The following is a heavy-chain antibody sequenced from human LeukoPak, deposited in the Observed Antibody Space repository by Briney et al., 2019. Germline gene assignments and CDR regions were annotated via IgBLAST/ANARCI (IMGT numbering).Heavy chain of an antibody. J-gene: IGHJ4*02. V-gene: IGHV3-7*01. CDR2: IKQDKSEK. D-gene: IGHD2-2*02. CDR1: GFTFSSSW. CDR3: ARNLGYCSSTSCYTGTGDY. Sequence: GGSLRLSCAASGFTFSSSWMSWVRQAPGKGLEWVANIKQDKSEKYYVDSVKGRFTISRDNAKNSLYLQMNSLRAEDTAVYYCARNLGYCSSTSCYTGTGDYWGQGTLVTVSS.